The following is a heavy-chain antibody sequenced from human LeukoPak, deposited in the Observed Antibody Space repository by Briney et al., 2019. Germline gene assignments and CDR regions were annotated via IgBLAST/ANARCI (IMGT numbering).Heavy chain of an antibody. Sequence: SETLSLTCTVSGGSISSYYWSWIRQPPGKGLEWIGYIYYSGSTNYNPSLKSRVTISVDTSKNQFSLKLSSVTAADTAVYYCARDRSGSRVSYFDYWGQGTLVTVSS. CDR1: GGSISSYY. D-gene: IGHD6-19*01. CDR2: IYYSGST. CDR3: ARDRSGSRVSYFDY. J-gene: IGHJ4*02. V-gene: IGHV4-59*01.